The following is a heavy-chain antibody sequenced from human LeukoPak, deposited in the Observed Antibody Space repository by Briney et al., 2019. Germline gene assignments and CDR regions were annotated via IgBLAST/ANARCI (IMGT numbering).Heavy chain of an antibody. V-gene: IGHV3-20*04. J-gene: IGHJ4*02. CDR1: GFTFDNYG. CDR3: ARDRGSGRRPAGDY. CDR2: ISWNGGDT. Sequence: PGGSLRLSCAASGFTFDNYGMSWVRQAPGKGLEWVSGISWNGGDTGYADSVKGRFTISRDNAKNSLYLQMNSLRAEDTALYFCARDRGSGRRPAGDYWGQGTLVTVSS. D-gene: IGHD1-26*01.